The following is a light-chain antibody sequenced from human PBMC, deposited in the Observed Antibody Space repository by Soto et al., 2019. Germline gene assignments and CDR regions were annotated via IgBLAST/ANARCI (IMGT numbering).Light chain of an antibody. J-gene: IGLJ2*01. CDR2: EVS. CDR1: SSDVGGYNY. Sequence: QSALTQPASVSGSPGQSITISCTGTSSDVGGYNYVSWYQQQSGKAPKLMIHEVSNRPSGVSSRFSGSKSGNTASLTISGLQAEDEADYYCSSYTGSSVVFGGGTKLTVL. V-gene: IGLV2-14*01. CDR3: SSYTGSSVV.